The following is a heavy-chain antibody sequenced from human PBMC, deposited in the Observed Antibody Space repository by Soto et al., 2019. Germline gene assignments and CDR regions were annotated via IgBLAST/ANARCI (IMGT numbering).Heavy chain of an antibody. Sequence: PSETLSLTCTVSGGSXSTYYWSWIRQPPGQGLEWIGYIYYSDNTNYNPSLNNRVTMSLDTSKNQFSLNLRSVTAADTAVYYCARDSYGDYTFEYWGQGTLVIVSS. CDR3: ARDSYGDYTFEY. V-gene: IGHV4-59*01. CDR1: GGSXSTYY. CDR2: IYYSDNT. D-gene: IGHD4-17*01. J-gene: IGHJ4*02.